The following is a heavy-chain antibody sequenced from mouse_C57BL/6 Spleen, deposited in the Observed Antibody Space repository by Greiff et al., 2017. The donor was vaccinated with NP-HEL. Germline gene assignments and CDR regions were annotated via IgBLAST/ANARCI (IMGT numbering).Heavy chain of an antibody. D-gene: IGHD6-1*01. Sequence: EVKLMESGGGLVKPGGSLKLSCAASGFTFSDYGMHWVRQAPEKGLEWVAYISSGSSTIYYADTVKGRFTISRDNAKNTLFLQMTSLRSEDTAMYYCASSLYWYFDVWGTGTTVTVSS. CDR1: GFTFSDYG. CDR3: ASSLYWYFDV. V-gene: IGHV5-17*01. CDR2: ISSGSSTI. J-gene: IGHJ1*03.